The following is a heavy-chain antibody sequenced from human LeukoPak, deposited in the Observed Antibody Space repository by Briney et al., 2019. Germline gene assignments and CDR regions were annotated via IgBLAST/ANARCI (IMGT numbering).Heavy chain of an antibody. Sequence: GGSLRLSCAASGFTVSSNYMSWVRQAPGKGLEWVSVIYSDGRTYYADSVKGRFTISRDNSKNTLYLQMNSLRAEDTAVYYCARADYYGSGKFDPWGQGTLVTVSS. V-gene: IGHV3-53*05. CDR3: ARADYYGSGKFDP. CDR1: GFTVSSNY. D-gene: IGHD3-10*01. CDR2: IYSDGRT. J-gene: IGHJ5*02.